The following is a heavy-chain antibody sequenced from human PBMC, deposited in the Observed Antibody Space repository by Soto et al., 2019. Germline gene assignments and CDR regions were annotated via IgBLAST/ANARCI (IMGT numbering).Heavy chain of an antibody. V-gene: IGHV1-2*02. CDR2: INPNSGGT. D-gene: IGHD4-4*01. J-gene: IGHJ5*02. Sequence: ASVKVSCKASGYTFTGYYMHWVRQVPGQGLEWMGWINPNSGGTNYAQKFQGRVTMTRDTSISTAYMELSRLRSDDTAVYYCARENTVTVDNWFDPWGQGTLVTVSS. CDR3: ARENTVTVDNWFDP. CDR1: GYTFTGYY.